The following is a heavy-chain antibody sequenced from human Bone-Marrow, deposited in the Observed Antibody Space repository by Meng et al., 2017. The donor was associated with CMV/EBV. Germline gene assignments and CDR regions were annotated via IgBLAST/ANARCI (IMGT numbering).Heavy chain of an antibody. CDR3: ARGTKRPCTGTSCYTLDS. J-gene: IGHJ4*02. CDR2: IRHDGTNK. V-gene: IGHV3-30*02. CDR1: GFTFDNYG. Sequence: GESLKISCAASGFTFDNYGMHWVRQTPGKGLEWVAFIRHDGTNKYYGDSVKGRFTISRDNAKNTLYLQMNSLRGEDMAVYYCARGTKRPCTGTSCYTLDSWGQGTRVTVSS. D-gene: IGHD2-2*02.